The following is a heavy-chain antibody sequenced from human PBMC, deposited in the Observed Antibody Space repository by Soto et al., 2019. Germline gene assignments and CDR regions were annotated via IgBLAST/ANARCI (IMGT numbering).Heavy chain of an antibody. Sequence: QVQLVQSGAEVKKPGSSVKVSCKASGGTFSSYAISWVRQAPGQGLEWMGGIIPIFGTANYAQKFQGRVTITADESTSTAYMELSSLRSEDTAVYYCARDVSVFGVVIIRGWFDPWGQGTLVTVSS. D-gene: IGHD3-3*01. CDR3: ARDVSVFGVVIIRGWFDP. V-gene: IGHV1-69*12. CDR2: IIPIFGTA. CDR1: GGTFSSYA. J-gene: IGHJ5*02.